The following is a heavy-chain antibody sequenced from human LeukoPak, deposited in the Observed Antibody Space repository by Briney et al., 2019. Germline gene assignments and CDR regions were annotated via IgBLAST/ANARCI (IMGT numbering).Heavy chain of an antibody. J-gene: IGHJ3*02. CDR3: ARGARGKFSDLEWLPLNAFDI. CDR2: IYHSGST. D-gene: IGHD3-3*01. CDR1: GGSISSGGYY. Sequence: SETLSLTCTVSGGSISSGGYYWSWIRQPPGKGLEWIGYIYHSGSTYYNPSLKSRVTISVDRSKNQFSLKLSSVTAADTAVYYCARGARGKFSDLEWLPLNAFDIWGQGTMVTVSS. V-gene: IGHV4-30-2*01.